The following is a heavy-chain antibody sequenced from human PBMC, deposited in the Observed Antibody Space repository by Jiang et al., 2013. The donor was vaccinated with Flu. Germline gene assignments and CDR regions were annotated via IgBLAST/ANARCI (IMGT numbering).Heavy chain of an antibody. CDR2: INHIGGT. Sequence: LLKPSETLALTCAASDESFSGYYWNWIRQPPGKGLEWIGEINHIGGTNYNPSLKSRVMISVDTSKNQFSLKLSSVTAADTAVYYCARFRYFDLWGRGTLVTVSS. CDR1: DESFSGYY. J-gene: IGHJ2*01. V-gene: IGHV4-34*01. CDR3: ARFRYFDL.